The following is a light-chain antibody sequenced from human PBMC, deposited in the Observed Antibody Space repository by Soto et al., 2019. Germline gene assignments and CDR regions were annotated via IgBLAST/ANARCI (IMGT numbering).Light chain of an antibody. V-gene: IGKV1-39*01. CDR3: QQTYSSRSVT. Sequence: DIQMTQSPSSLSGSVGDRVTITCRASESISRHLNCYQQKPGKAPKLLIYAASTLQNGVPSRFRGGGSGTDFTLTISNLQPEDFATYYCQQTYSSRSVTFGQGTRLEIK. CDR1: ESISRH. CDR2: AAS. J-gene: IGKJ5*01.